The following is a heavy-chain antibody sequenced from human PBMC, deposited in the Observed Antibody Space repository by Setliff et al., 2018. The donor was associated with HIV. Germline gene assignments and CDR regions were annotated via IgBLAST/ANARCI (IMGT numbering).Heavy chain of an antibody. CDR3: ATSAILVSENFDF. Sequence: GESLKISCKGSGYSFTSYWIGWVRQMPGKGLEWMGIIYPGDSDTRYSPSFQGQVTISADKSISTAYLQWSSLRASDSAVYYCATSAILVSENFDFWGQGTLVTVSS. J-gene: IGHJ4*02. CDR2: IYPGDSDT. CDR1: GYSFTSYW. V-gene: IGHV5-51*01. D-gene: IGHD2-2*02.